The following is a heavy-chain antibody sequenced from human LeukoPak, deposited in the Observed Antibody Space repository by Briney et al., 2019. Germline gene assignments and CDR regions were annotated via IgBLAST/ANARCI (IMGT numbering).Heavy chain of an antibody. D-gene: IGHD6-19*01. J-gene: IGHJ4*02. CDR1: GGSISSSSYY. CDR3: ARGWAGSQGY. V-gene: IGHV4-39*07. Sequence: SETLSLTCTVSGGSISSSSYYWGWIRQPPGKGLEWIGSIYYSGSTYYNPSLKSRVTISVDTSKNQFSLKLSSVTAADTAVYYCARGWAGSQGYWGQGTLVTVSS. CDR2: IYYSGST.